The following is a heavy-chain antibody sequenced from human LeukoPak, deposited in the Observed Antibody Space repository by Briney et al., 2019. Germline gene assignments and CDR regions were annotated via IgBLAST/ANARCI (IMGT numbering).Heavy chain of an antibody. D-gene: IGHD6-13*01. CDR2: IYTSGST. J-gene: IGHJ6*02. CDR3: ARGMAAGSIYYYYYGMDV. CDR1: GGSISSYY. V-gene: IGHV4-4*07. Sequence: PSETLSLTCTVSGGSISSYYWSWIRQPAGKGLEWIGRIYTSGSTNYNPSLKSRVTMSVDTSKNQFSLKLSSVTAADTAVYYCARGMAAGSIYYYYYGMDVWGQGTTVTVSS.